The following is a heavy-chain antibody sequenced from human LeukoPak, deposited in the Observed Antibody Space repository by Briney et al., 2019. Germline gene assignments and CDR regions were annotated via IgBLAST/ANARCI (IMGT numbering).Heavy chain of an antibody. CDR3: ARVPGEFEASPFYYYYGMDV. J-gene: IGHJ6*02. Sequence: SETLSLTCAVYGGSFSGYYWSWIRQPPGKGLEWIGEINHSGSTNYNPSLKSRVTISVDTSKNQFSLKLSSVTAADTAMYYCARVPGEFEASPFYYYYGMDVWGQGTTVTVSS. V-gene: IGHV4-34*01. CDR2: INHSGST. D-gene: IGHD3-10*01. CDR1: GGSFSGYY.